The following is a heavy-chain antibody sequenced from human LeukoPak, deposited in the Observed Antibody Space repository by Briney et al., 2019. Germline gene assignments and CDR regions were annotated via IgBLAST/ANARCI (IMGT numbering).Heavy chain of an antibody. Sequence: SQTLSLTCAISGDSVSSNSAAWSWIRQSPSRGLEWLGRTYYRSKWYNDYAVSVKSRITINPDTSKNQFSLQLNSVTPEDTAVYYCASGTPAAFDIWGQGTMVTVSS. V-gene: IGHV6-1*01. CDR3: ASGTPAAFDI. J-gene: IGHJ3*02. CDR1: GDSVSSNSAA. CDR2: TYYRSKWYN.